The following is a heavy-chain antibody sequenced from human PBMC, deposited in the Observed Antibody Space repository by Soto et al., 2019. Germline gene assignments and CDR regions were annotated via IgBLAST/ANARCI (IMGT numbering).Heavy chain of an antibody. D-gene: IGHD5-12*01. CDR2: ISHDEIGK. V-gene: IGHV3-30*18. CDR1: GFPFSDYA. CDR3: EKWKVDHTGEYYFDH. J-gene: IGHJ4*02. Sequence: PGGSLRLSCAVSGFPFSDYAMHWVRQAPGKGLEWVAVISHDEIGKYYADYVKGRFTISRDNSKDTLYLQMNSLRTEDTAVYYCEKWKVDHTGEYYFDHWGQGTLVTVSS.